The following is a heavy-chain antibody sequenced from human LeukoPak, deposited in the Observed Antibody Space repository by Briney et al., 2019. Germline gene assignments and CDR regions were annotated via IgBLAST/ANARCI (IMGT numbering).Heavy chain of an antibody. CDR3: ARLITIFGVVPLRDAFDI. CDR2: INHSGST. V-gene: IGHV4-34*01. Sequence: PSETLPLTCAVYGGSFSGYYWSWIRQPPGKGLEWIGEINHSGSTNYNPSLKSRVTISVDTSKNQFSLKLSSVTAADTAVYYCARLITIFGVVPLRDAFDIWGQGTMVTVSS. J-gene: IGHJ3*02. CDR1: GGSFSGYY. D-gene: IGHD3-3*01.